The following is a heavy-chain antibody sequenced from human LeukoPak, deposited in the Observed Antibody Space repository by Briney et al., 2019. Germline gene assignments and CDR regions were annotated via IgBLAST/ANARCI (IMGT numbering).Heavy chain of an antibody. D-gene: IGHD5-18*01. CDR3: ARDRGYSYGYGY. J-gene: IGHJ4*02. CDR2: IYYSGST. CDR1: GGSISSYY. Sequence: PSETLSLTRTVSGGSISSYYWSWIRQPPGKGLEWIGYIYYSGSTNYNPSLKSRVTISVDTSKNQFSLKLSSVTAADTAVYYCARDRGYSYGYGYWGQGTLVTVSS. V-gene: IGHV4-59*01.